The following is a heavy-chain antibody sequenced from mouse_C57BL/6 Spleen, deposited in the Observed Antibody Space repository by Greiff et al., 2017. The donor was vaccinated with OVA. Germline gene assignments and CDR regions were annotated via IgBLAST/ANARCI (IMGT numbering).Heavy chain of an antibody. D-gene: IGHD1-1*01. CDR2: ISSGSSTI. Sequence: EVHLVESGGGLVKPGGSLKLSCAASGFTFSDYGMHWVRQAPEKGLEWVAYISSGSSTIYYADTVKGRFTISRDNAKNTLFLQMTSLRSEDTAMYYCAREDYGSSYYFDYWGQGTTLTVSS. J-gene: IGHJ2*01. CDR1: GFTFSDYG. CDR3: AREDYGSSYYFDY. V-gene: IGHV5-17*01.